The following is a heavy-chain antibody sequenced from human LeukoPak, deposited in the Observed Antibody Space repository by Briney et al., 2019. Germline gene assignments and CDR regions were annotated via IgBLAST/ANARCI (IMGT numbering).Heavy chain of an antibody. CDR2: ISSSGSTI. V-gene: IGHV3-48*04. J-gene: IGHJ4*02. D-gene: IGHD3-3*01. CDR1: GFSFSTYS. Sequence: GGSLRLSCAASGFSFSTYSMNWVRQAPGKGLEWVSYISSSGSTIYYADSVKGRFTISRDNAKNSLYLQMNSLGAEDTAVYYCARGGDYDFWSGYYNYFDYWGQGTLVTVSS. CDR3: ARGGDYDFWSGYYNYFDY.